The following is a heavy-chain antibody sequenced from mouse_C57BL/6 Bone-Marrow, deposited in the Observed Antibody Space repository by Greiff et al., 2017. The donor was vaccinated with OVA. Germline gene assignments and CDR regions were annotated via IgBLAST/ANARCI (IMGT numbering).Heavy chain of an antibody. V-gene: IGHV1-82*01. CDR1: GYAFSSSW. CDR2: IYPGDGDT. Sequence: VQLQESGPELVKPGASVKISCKASGYAFSSSWMNWVKQRPGKGLEWIGRIYPGDGDTNYNGKFKGKATLTADKSSSTAYMQLSSLTSEDSAVYFCARKDYDYDAWFAYWGQGTLVTVSA. CDR3: ARKDYDYDAWFAY. J-gene: IGHJ3*01. D-gene: IGHD2-4*01.